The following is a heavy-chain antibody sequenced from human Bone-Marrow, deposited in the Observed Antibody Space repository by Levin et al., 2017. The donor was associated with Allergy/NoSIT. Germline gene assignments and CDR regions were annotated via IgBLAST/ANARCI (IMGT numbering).Heavy chain of an antibody. V-gene: IGHV7-4-1*02. J-gene: IGHJ4*02. CDR3: ARVETGGLLWFRELLWGFDY. D-gene: IGHD3-10*01. Sequence: ASVKVSCKASGYTFTSYAMNWVRQAPGQGLEWMGWINTNTGNPTYAQGFTGRFVFSMDTSVSTAYLQISSLKAEDTAVYYCARVETGGLLWFRELLWGFDYWGQGTLVTVSS. CDR2: INTNTGNP. CDR1: GYTFTSYA.